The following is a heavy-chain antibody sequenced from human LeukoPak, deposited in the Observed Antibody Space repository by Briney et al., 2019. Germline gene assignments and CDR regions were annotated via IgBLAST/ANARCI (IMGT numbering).Heavy chain of an antibody. Sequence: SETLSLTCTVSGGSISSSSYYWGWIRQPPGKGLEWIGSIYYSGSTYYNPSLKSRVTISVDTSKNQFSLKLSSVTAADTAVYYCARDQWGPYSGSYSFDYWGQGTLVTVSS. CDR1: GGSISSSSYY. CDR3: ARDQWGPYSGSYSFDY. CDR2: IYYSGST. J-gene: IGHJ4*02. V-gene: IGHV4-39*07. D-gene: IGHD1-26*01.